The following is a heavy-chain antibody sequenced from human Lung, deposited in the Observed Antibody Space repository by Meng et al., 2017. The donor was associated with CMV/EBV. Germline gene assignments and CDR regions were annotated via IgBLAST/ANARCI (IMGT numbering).Heavy chain of an antibody. V-gene: IGHV3-21*01. CDR3: ARDVSPRSSAYFAIYYFYALDV. CDR1: GFTFSSYS. Sequence: GESXKISCAASGFTFSSYSMNWVRQAPGKGLEWVSSISSSGTYIYYADSVKGQFTISRDNAQNSLYLQMNSLRAEDTAVYYCARDVSPRSSAYFAIYYFYALDVWXQRTTVTVSS. CDR2: ISSSGTYI. D-gene: IGHD2-21*01. J-gene: IGHJ6*01.